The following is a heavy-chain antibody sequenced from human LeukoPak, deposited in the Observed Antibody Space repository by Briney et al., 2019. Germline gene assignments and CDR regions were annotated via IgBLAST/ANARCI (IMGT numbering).Heavy chain of an antibody. D-gene: IGHD6-6*01. CDR1: GGSISSSSYY. CDR3: ARHSYSSSSPY. J-gene: IGHJ4*02. CDR2: IYYSGST. Sequence: PSETLSLTCTVSGGSISSSSYYWGWIRQPPGKGLEWIGSIYYSGSTYYNPSLKSRVTISVDTSKNQFSLKLSSVTAADTAVYYCARHSYSSSSPYWGQGTLVTVSS. V-gene: IGHV4-39*01.